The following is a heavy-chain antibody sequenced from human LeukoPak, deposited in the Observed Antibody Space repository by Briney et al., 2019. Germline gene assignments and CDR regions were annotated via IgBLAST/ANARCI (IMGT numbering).Heavy chain of an antibody. J-gene: IGHJ4*02. D-gene: IGHD4-17*01. CDR3: AKDRSGYGDYGFDY. CDR1: GFTFSSYW. Sequence: GGSLRLSCAASGFTFSSYWMNWVRQAPGKGLEWVANIKQDGSVKNYVDSVKGRFTISRDNAKNSLYLQMNSLRAEDTAVYYCAKDRSGYGDYGFDYWGQGTLVTVSS. CDR2: IKQDGSVK. V-gene: IGHV3-7*03.